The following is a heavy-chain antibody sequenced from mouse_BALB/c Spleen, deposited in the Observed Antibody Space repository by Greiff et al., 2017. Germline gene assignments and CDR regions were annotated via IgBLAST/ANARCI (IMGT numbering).Heavy chain of an antibody. J-gene: IGHJ4*01. CDR3: ARSSATGAMDY. CDR1: GFTFSSFG. V-gene: IGHV5-17*02. Sequence: EVKLMESGGGLVQPGGSRKLSCAASGFTFSSFGMHWVRQAPEKGLEWVAYISSGSSTIYYADTVKGRFTISRENPKNTLFLQMTSLRSEDTAMYYCARSSATGAMDYWGQGTSVTVSS. D-gene: IGHD1-2*01. CDR2: ISSGSSTI.